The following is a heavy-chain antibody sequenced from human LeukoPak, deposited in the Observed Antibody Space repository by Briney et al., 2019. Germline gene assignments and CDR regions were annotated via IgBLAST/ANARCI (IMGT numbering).Heavy chain of an antibody. Sequence: PGGSLRLSCAASGFTFSSYSMNWVRQIPGKGLEWVSGINGNGGSTNYADSVKGRFTISRDNPKNTLYLQMNSLRAEDTAVYYCVRDYENLTGSKTRFHYWGQGTLVTVSS. V-gene: IGHV3-23*01. D-gene: IGHD3-9*01. CDR2: INGNGGST. CDR3: VRDYENLTGSKTRFHY. J-gene: IGHJ4*02. CDR1: GFTFSSYS.